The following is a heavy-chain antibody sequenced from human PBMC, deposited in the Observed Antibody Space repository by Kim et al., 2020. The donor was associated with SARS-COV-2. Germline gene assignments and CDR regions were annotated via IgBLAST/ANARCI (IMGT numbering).Heavy chain of an antibody. D-gene: IGHD3-10*01. CDR2: ISYDGSNK. V-gene: IGHV3-30-3*01. CDR3: ARDTWSRLRGLTYSYYGMDV. CDR1: GFTFSSCA. J-gene: IGHJ6*02. Sequence: GGSLRLSCAASGFTFSSCASHWVRQAPGKGLEWVAVISYDGSNKNYADSVKGRFTISRDNSKNTLYLQMNSLRAEDTALYYCARDTWSRLRGLTYSYYGMDVWGQGTTVTGSS.